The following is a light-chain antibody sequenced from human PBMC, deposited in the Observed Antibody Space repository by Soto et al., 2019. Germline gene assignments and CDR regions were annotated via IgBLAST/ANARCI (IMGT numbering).Light chain of an antibody. Sequence: QSALTQPPSASGSPGQSVTISCTGTSSDVGGYNYVSWYQQHPGKAPKLMIYEVSKRPSGVPDRFSGSKSGNTASLTVSGLQAEDEVDYFCSSYAGSNRVIGGGTKLTVL. V-gene: IGLV2-8*01. CDR1: SSDVGGYNY. J-gene: IGLJ2*01. CDR3: SSYAGSNRV. CDR2: EVS.